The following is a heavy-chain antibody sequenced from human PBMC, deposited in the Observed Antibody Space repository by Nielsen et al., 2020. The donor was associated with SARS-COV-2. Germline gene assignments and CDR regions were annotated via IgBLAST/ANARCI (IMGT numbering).Heavy chain of an antibody. V-gene: IGHV4-59*02. Sequence: SETLSLTCTVSGGSVIFYYWSWIRQPPGKGLEWIGYIYDSGDTKYNPSLKSRATISVDTSKNQFSLRLSSVTAADTAVYYCARDSSIAAAGTGFDYWGQGTLVTVSS. CDR3: ARDSSIAAAGTGFDY. D-gene: IGHD6-13*01. CDR1: GGSVIFYY. CDR2: IYDSGDT. J-gene: IGHJ4*02.